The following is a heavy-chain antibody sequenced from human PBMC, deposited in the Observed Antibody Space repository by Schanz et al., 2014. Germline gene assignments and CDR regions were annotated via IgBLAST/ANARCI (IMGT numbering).Heavy chain of an antibody. Sequence: QVQLQQWGAGLLKPSETLSLTCAFSGGSFSGYWWTWVRQSPGKGLEWIGEVNHGGYTNYNPSLKRRFTVSVDMSKKQSSLKLSSVTAADTAVYYCARGEWSTSQFDYWGHGTLVTVSS. CDR3: ARGEWSTSQFDY. CDR1: GGSFSGYW. CDR2: VNHGGYT. V-gene: IGHV4-34*01. D-gene: IGHD2-2*01. J-gene: IGHJ4*01.